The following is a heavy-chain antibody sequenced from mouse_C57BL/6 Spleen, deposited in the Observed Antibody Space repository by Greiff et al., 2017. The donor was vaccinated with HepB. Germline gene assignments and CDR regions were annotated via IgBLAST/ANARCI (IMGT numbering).Heavy chain of an antibody. J-gene: IGHJ1*03. CDR3: ARGYYGSGDWYFDV. V-gene: IGHV1-82*01. CDR2: IYPGDGDT. Sequence: VQLQQSGPELVKPGASVKISCKASGYAFSSSWMNWVKQRPGKGLEWIGRIYPGDGDTNYNGKFKGKATLTADKSSSTAYMQLSSLTSEDSAVYYCARGYYGSGDWYFDVWGTGTTVTVSS. D-gene: IGHD1-1*01. CDR1: GYAFSSSW.